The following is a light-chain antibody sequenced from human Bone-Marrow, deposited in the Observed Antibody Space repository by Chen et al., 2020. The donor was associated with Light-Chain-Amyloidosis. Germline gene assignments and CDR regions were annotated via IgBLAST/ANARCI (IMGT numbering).Light chain of an antibody. V-gene: IGLV6-57*01. Sequence: FMLTQPHSVSVSPGKTVIIPCTRSSGNIATNYVQWYQQRPGRSPTTVIYEDDQRPSGVPERFSGSIYRSSTSSSLTVAGLKTEDEADCYCASWQGSSQGVFGGGTKLTVL. CDR1: SGNIATNY. J-gene: IGLJ3*02. CDR2: EDD. CDR3: ASWQGSSQGV.